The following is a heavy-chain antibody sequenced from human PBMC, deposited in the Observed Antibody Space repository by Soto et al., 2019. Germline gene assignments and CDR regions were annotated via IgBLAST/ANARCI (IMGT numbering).Heavy chain of an antibody. D-gene: IGHD6-19*01. Sequence: GGSLRLSCAASGFTVSSNYMSWVRQAPGKGLEWVSVIYSGGSTYYADSVKGRFTISRDNSKNTLYLQMNSLRAEDTAVYYCARGIAVAGNEDAFDIWGQGTMVTVSS. J-gene: IGHJ3*02. V-gene: IGHV3-66*01. CDR1: GFTVSSNY. CDR3: ARGIAVAGNEDAFDI. CDR2: IYSGGST.